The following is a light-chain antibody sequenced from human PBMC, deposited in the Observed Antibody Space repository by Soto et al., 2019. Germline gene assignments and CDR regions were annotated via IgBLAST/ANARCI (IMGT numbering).Light chain of an antibody. Sequence: QSVLTQPASVSGSPGQSITISCTGTSSDVGTYNYVSWYQLHPGEALKLIIYEVTNRPSGVSDRFSGSKSGNTASLTISGLQSEDETDYYCSSYTSLSTVVFGTGTKVAVL. J-gene: IGLJ1*01. CDR2: EVT. CDR1: SSDVGTYNY. CDR3: SSYTSLSTVV. V-gene: IGLV2-14*01.